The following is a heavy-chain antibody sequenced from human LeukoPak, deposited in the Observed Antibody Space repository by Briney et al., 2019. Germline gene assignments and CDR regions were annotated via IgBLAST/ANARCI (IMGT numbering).Heavy chain of an antibody. D-gene: IGHD6-25*01. CDR3: ARDLRLQRNYYYYGMDV. CDR1: GFTFSSYA. CDR2: ISGSGGST. V-gene: IGHV3-23*01. Sequence: PGGSLRLSCAASGFTFSSYAMSWVRQAPGKGLEWVSAISGSGGSTYYADSVKGRFTISRDNSKNTLYLQMNSLRAEDTAVYYCARDLRLQRNYYYYGMDVWGQGTTVTVSS. J-gene: IGHJ6*02.